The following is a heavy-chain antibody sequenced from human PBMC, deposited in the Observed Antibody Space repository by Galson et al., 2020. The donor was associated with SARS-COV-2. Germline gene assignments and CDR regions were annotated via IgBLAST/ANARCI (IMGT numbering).Heavy chain of an antibody. CDR3: ASSRSNYYDSSGELDY. CDR2: ISSDGSNK. V-gene: IGHV3-30*04. D-gene: IGHD3-22*01. CDR1: GFTFSSYA. J-gene: IGHJ4*02. Sequence: GGSLRLPCAASGFTFSSYAMHWVRQAPGKGLEWVAVISSDGSNKYYADSVKGRFTISRDNSKNTLYLQMNSLRAEDTAVYYCASSRSNYYDSSGELDYWGQGTLVTVSS.